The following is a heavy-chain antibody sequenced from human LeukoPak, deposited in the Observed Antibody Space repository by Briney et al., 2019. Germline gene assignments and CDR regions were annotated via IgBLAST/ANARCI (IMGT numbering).Heavy chain of an antibody. D-gene: IGHD3-10*01. Sequence: PSETLSLTCSVSGYSIRNGYYWGWVRQPPGKGLEWIGSMFHSGSAYYNPSLKSLVTIPIDTSKNQFSLKLSSVTAADTAVYYCARDAPGGYYGSGSPRVFDYWGQGTLVTVSS. J-gene: IGHJ4*02. CDR3: ARDAPGGYYGSGSPRVFDY. V-gene: IGHV4-38-2*02. CDR1: GYSIRNGYY. CDR2: MFHSGSA.